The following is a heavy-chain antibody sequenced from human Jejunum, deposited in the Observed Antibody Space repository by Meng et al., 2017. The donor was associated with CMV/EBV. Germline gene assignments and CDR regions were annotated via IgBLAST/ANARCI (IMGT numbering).Heavy chain of an antibody. CDR1: YY. D-gene: IGHD2-15*01. J-gene: IGHJ6*02. V-gene: IGHV1-2*02. CDR3: AREGDIVFPSTIIFYHYAMDV. Sequence: YYIQWIRRAPGPGLEWMGWINPDSGATSYAQKLRGRVTMTRDTSTKTAYMELSRLRPDDTAVYYCAREGDIVFPSTIIFYHYAMDVWGQGTTVTVSS. CDR2: INPDSGAT.